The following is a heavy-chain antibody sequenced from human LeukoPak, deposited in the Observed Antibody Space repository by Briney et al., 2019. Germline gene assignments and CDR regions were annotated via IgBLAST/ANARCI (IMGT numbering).Heavy chain of an antibody. CDR1: GGSISSYY. CDR3: ARHRAAAGGSKISPIDP. CDR2: IYYSGST. V-gene: IGHV4-59*08. D-gene: IGHD6-13*01. Sequence: PSETLSLTCTVSGGSISSYYWSWIRQPPGKGLEWIGYIYYSGSTNYNPSLKSRVTISVDTSKNQFSLKLSSVTAADTAVYYCARHRAAAGGSKISPIDPWGQGTLVTVSS. J-gene: IGHJ5*02.